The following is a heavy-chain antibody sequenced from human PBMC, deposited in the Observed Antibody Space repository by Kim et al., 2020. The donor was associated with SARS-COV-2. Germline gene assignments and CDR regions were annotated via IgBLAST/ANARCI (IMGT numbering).Heavy chain of an antibody. Sequence: GGSLRLSCAASGFTFSSYEMNWVRQAPGKGLEWVSYISSSGSTIYYADSVKGRFTISRDNAKNSLYLQMNSLRAEDTAVYYCARDALTPGYYYYGMDVCGQGTTVTVSS. CDR3: ARDALTPGYYYYGMDV. V-gene: IGHV3-48*03. D-gene: IGHD4-17*01. J-gene: IGHJ6*02. CDR1: GFTFSSYE. CDR2: ISSSGSTI.